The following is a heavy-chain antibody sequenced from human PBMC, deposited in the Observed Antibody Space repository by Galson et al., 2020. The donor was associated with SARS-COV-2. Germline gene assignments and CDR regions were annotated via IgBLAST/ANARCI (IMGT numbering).Heavy chain of an antibody. J-gene: IGHJ4*02. CDR2: ISSSASSI. V-gene: IGHV3-48*03. CDR3: ARAYYYGRGDHPAIDY. Sequence: GGSLRLSCAASGFTFSSYEFNWDRQAQGKGLEWLSYISSSASSISYADSVKGRFTISRDNAKNSLYMQMNSLRAEDTAFYYCARAYYYGRGDHPAIDYWGQGTLVTVSS. CDR1: GFTFSSYE. D-gene: IGHD3-10*01.